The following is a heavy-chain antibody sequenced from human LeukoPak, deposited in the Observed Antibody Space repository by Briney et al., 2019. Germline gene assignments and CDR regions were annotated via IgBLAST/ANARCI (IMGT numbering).Heavy chain of an antibody. V-gene: IGHV4-30-4*01. CDR1: GGSISSGDYY. D-gene: IGHD3-10*01. CDR2: IYYSGST. J-gene: IGHJ4*02. CDR3: ARVRPTPIWFGELFLPYYFDY. Sequence: SETLSLTCTVSGGSISSGDYYLSWIRQPPGKGLEWIVYIYYSGSTYYNPSLKSRVTISVDTSKNQFSLKLSSVTAADTAVYYCARVRPTPIWFGELFLPYYFDYWGQGTLVTVSS.